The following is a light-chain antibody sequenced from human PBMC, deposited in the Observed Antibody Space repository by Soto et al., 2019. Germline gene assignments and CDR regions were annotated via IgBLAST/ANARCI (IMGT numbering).Light chain of an antibody. CDR3: QAWDSSTFYV. Sequence: SYELTQPPSVSVSPGQTASITCSGDKLGDKYACWYQQKPGQSPVLVIYQDNRRPSGIPERFSGSNSGDTATLTISGTQAMDEADYFYQAWDSSTFYVFGTGTKLTVL. J-gene: IGLJ1*01. V-gene: IGLV3-1*01. CDR1: KLGDKY. CDR2: QDN.